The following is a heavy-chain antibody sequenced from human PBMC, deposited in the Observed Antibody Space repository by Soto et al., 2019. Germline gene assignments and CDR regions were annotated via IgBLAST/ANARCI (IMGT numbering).Heavy chain of an antibody. CDR1: GFTFSSYA. CDR2: ISGSGGST. D-gene: IGHD5-12*01. Sequence: GGSLRLSCAASGFTFSSYAMSWVRQAPGKGLEWVSAISGSGGSTYYADSVKGRFTISRDNSKNTLYLQMNSLRAEDTAVYYCAALDIVATIKDWGQGTLVTVSS. V-gene: IGHV3-23*01. J-gene: IGHJ4*02. CDR3: AALDIVATIKD.